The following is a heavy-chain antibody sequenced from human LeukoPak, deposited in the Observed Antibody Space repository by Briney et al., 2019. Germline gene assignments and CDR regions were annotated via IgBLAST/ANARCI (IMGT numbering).Heavy chain of an antibody. CDR3: TRAVAAADFSPGY. CDR2: ISSSSSYI. J-gene: IGHJ4*02. Sequence: GGSLRLSCVASGFTFSSYSMNWVRQAPGKGLEWISCISSSSSYIYYADSVKGRFTISRDNAKNSVYLQMNSLRAEDTAVYYCTRAVAAADFSPGYWGQGTLVTVSS. CDR1: GFTFSSYS. D-gene: IGHD3/OR15-3a*01. V-gene: IGHV3-21*01.